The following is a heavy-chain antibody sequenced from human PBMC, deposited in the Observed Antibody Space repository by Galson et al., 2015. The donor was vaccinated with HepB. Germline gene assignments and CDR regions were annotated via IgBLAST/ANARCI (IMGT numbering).Heavy chain of an antibody. CDR3: AREGGIVVVRSPYYYYMDV. V-gene: IGHV1-3*01. D-gene: IGHD2-2*01. CDR2: INAGNGNT. CDR1: GYTFTSYA. J-gene: IGHJ6*03. Sequence: SVKVSCKASGYTFTSYAMHWVRQAPGQRLEWMGWINAGNGNTEYSQKFQGRVTITRDTSASTAYMELSSLRSEDTAVYYCAREGGIVVVRSPYYYYMDVWGKGTTVTVS.